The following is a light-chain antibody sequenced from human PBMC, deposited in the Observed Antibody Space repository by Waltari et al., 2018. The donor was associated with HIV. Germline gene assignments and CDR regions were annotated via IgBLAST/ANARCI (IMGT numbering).Light chain of an antibody. Sequence: SYALAQPPSVSVSPGQTAIISCSGDELGNKDASWYQQKPGQSPVLVIFHSKSRPSGIPERFSGSDSGNTATLTISGAQAVDEADYYCQAWDSNTAVFGGGTKLTVL. CDR1: ELGNKD. V-gene: IGLV3-1*01. J-gene: IGLJ2*01. CDR3: QAWDSNTAV. CDR2: HSK.